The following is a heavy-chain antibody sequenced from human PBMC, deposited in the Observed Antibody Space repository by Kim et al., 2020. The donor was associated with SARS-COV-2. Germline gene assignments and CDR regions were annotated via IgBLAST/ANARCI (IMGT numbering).Heavy chain of an antibody. J-gene: IGHJ4*01. Sequence: SETLSLTCTVSGYSLDTGHYGGWVRQAPGKGLEWIGTIDYSGIASYNPPLMRRITMSLDASKNQFSLKLTSATAADTALYYCVRVRPTGTYGRGYFDHWGPGTRVTVSS. D-gene: IGHD3-9*01. V-gene: IGHV4-38-2*02. CDR3: VRVRPTGTYGRGYFDH. CDR2: IDYSGIA. CDR1: GYSLDTGHY.